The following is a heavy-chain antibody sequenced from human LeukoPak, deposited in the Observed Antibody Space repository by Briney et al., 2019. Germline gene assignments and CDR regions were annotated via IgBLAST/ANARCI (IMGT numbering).Heavy chain of an antibody. V-gene: IGHV4-4*02. CDR2: IYHSWST. J-gene: IGHJ4*02. D-gene: IGHD3-9*01. CDR1: GGSISSSNW. Sequence: SGTLSLTCAASGGSISSSNWWSWVRQPPGKGLEWIGEIYHSWSTNYNPSIKSRVTISVNKSKHRFSLKLSSVTAADTAVYYCARLSRSYYDILTGYYSPLYYFDYWGQGTLVTVSS. CDR3: ARLSRSYYDILTGYYSPLYYFDY.